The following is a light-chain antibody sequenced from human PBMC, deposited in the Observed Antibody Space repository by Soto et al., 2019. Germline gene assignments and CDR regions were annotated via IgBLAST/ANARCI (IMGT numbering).Light chain of an antibody. CDR2: SAS. CDR1: QAIGSY. J-gene: IGKJ3*01. V-gene: IGKV1-9*01. Sequence: IQLTQSPSSLSASVGDTVTITCRASQAIGSYFAWYQQRPGTAPKLLIYSASTLHSGVPSRFSGSGSGTDFTLTISSLQPEDFVTYYCQQSYSRVFTFGPGTKVDF. CDR3: QQSYSRVFT.